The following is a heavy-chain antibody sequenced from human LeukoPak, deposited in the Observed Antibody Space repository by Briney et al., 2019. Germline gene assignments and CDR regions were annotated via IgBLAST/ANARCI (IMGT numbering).Heavy chain of an antibody. CDR3: ARRRGSGWYKGSYFDY. J-gene: IGHJ4*02. CDR1: GGSINSIHYY. CDR2: IYYSGTT. Sequence: PSETLSLTCTVSGGSINSIHYYWGWIRQPPGKGLEWIGYIYYSGTTHYNPSLKSRVTISVDTSKNQFSLKLSSVTAAVTAVYYCARRRGSGWYKGSYFDYWGQGTLVTVSS. V-gene: IGHV4-39*01. D-gene: IGHD6-19*01.